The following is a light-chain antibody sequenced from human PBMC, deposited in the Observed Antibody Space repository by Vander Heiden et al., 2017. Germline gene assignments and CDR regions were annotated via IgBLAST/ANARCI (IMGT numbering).Light chain of an antibody. CDR1: SSDVGAHDS. CDR3: CPYTVNDTFI. Sequence: QSALTQPPSAYGSPGRSVTISCTGTSSDVGAHDSVSWYQQHPGKAPKVIIYDVSERPSGVPERFFGSKSVNTASLFVSRLQAEDEADYYCCPYTVNDTFIFGTGTKLTVL. V-gene: IGLV2-8*01. J-gene: IGLJ1*01. CDR2: DVS.